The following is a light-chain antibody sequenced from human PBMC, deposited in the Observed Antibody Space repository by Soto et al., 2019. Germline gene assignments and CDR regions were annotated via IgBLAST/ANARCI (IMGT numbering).Light chain of an antibody. Sequence: DIQMTQSPSSRSASGVDRVTISGQASQDISNYLNWYQQKPGKAPKLLIYDASNLEAGVPSRFRGSGSGTDFTFTISRLQTEDIATYYCQQYENLPTFGQGTRLEIK. J-gene: IGKJ5*01. CDR1: QDISNY. CDR2: DAS. V-gene: IGKV1-33*01. CDR3: QQYENLPT.